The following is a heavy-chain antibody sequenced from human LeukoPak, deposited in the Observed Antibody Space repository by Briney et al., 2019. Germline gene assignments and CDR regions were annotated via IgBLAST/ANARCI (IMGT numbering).Heavy chain of an antibody. CDR3: VKDRTGAYCGGDCYSLSS. CDR2: INWEGGST. J-gene: IGHJ5*02. V-gene: IGHV3-43*01. CDR1: GFTFDDYT. D-gene: IGHD2-21*02. Sequence: QTGGSLRLSCAASGFTFDDYTMHWVRQAPGKGLEWVSLINWEGGSTYYADSVKGRFTISRDNSKNSLFLQMKSLRTEDTALYYCVKDRTGAYCGGDCYSLSSWGQGTLVTVSS.